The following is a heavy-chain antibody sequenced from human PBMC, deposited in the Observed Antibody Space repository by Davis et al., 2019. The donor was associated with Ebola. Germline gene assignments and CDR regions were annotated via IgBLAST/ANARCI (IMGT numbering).Heavy chain of an antibody. CDR1: GFTFSDHY. D-gene: IGHD4-23*01. Sequence: GESLKISCAASGFTFSDHYMDWVRQAPGQGMEWVARIRNKANSYTTEYAASVKGRFTIPRDDSKNSHYLQMNSLETEDTAVYYCARGPVGTAFRALDMWGQGTMVTVSS. CDR3: ARGPVGTAFRALDM. J-gene: IGHJ3*02. V-gene: IGHV3-72*01. CDR2: IRNKANSYTT.